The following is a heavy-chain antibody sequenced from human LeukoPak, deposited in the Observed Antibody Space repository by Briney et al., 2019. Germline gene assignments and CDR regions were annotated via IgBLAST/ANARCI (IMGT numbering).Heavy chain of an antibody. CDR1: GYTFTGYY. D-gene: IGHD3-22*01. CDR3: ARFGYYDSRGYYLFDY. J-gene: IGHJ4*02. Sequence: GASVKVSCKASGYTFTGYYMHWVRQAPGQGLEWMGWINPNSGGTNYAQKFQGRVTMTRDTSISTAYMELSRLRSDDTAVYYCARFGYYDSRGYYLFDYWGQGTLVTVSS. CDR2: INPNSGGT. V-gene: IGHV1-2*02.